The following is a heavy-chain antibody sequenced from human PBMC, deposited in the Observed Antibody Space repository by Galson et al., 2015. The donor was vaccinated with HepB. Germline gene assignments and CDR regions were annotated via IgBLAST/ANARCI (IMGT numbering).Heavy chain of an antibody. J-gene: IGHJ6*02. CDR1: GGSISSYY. V-gene: IGHV4-59*01. D-gene: IGHD3-3*01. Sequence: LSLTCTVSGGSISSYYWSWIRQPPGKGLEWIGYIYYSGSTNYNPSLKSRVTISVDTSKNQFSLKLSSVTAADTAVYYCARDSTIFRSTRGYYYYGMDVWGQGTTVTVSS. CDR2: IYYSGST. CDR3: ARDSTIFRSTRGYYYYGMDV.